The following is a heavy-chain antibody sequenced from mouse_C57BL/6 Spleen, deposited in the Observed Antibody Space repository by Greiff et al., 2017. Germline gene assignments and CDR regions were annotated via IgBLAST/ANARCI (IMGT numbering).Heavy chain of an antibody. Sequence: VQRVESGPGLVQPSQSLSITCPVSGFSLTSYGVHWVRQPPGKGLEWLGVIWSGGSTDYNAAFICRLSFRKDNSKSQVLFKRNSRQDDDTAIYYGAKRGNSTVVADWYFDVWGTGTTVTVSS. CDR2: IWSGGST. J-gene: IGHJ1*03. V-gene: IGHV2-4*01. D-gene: IGHD1-1*01. CDR1: GFSLTSYG. CDR3: AKRGNSTVVADWYFDV.